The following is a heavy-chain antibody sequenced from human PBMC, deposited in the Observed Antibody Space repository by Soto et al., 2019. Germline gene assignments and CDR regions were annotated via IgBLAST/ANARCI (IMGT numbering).Heavy chain of an antibody. J-gene: IGHJ2*01. CDR3: AREEDGLGL. CDR1: GFSFSSSY. Sequence: EEQLVESGGTLVQPGGSLRLSCAASGFSFSSSYMNWVRQAPGRGLEWVSYIGTTGTALYYADAVTGRFTISRDNAKNSLFLQMDSLRVEDTVVYYCAREEDGLGLWGRGTLVIVSS. V-gene: IGHV3-48*01. CDR2: IGTTGTAL. D-gene: IGHD2-15*01.